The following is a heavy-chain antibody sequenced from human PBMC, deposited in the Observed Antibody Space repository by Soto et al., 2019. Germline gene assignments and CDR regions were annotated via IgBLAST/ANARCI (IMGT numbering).Heavy chain of an antibody. Sequence: SETLSLTCAVYGGSFSGYYWSWIRQPPGKGLEWIGEINHSGSTNYNPSLKSRVTISVDTSKNQFSLKLSSVTAADTAVYYCARLVVVVAASNGMDVWGQGTTVTVSS. CDR3: ARLVVVVAASNGMDV. CDR2: INHSGST. CDR1: GGSFSGYY. V-gene: IGHV4-34*01. J-gene: IGHJ6*02. D-gene: IGHD2-15*01.